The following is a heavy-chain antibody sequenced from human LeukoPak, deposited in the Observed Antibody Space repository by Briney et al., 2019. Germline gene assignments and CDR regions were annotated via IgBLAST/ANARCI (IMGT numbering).Heavy chain of an antibody. J-gene: IGHJ3*02. Sequence: PSETLSLTCTVSGGSISSYYWSWIRQPAGKGLEWIGRIYTSGSTNCNPSLKSRVTMSVDTSKNQFSLKLSSVTGADTAVYYCARDKGYYPLDAFDIWGQGTMVTVSS. CDR1: GGSISSYY. D-gene: IGHD1-26*01. V-gene: IGHV4-4*07. CDR2: IYTSGST. CDR3: ARDKGYYPLDAFDI.